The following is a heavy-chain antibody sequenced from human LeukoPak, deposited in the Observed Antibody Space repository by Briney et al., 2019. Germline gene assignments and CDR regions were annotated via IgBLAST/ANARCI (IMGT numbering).Heavy chain of an antibody. V-gene: IGHV3-30*03. J-gene: IGHJ6*02. CDR3: AREGGSSTSQYYYYYYGMDV. Sequence: GGSLRLSCAASGFTFSSYGMHWVRQAPGKGLEWVAVISYDGSNKYYADSVKGRFTISGDNSKNTLYLQMNSLRAEDTAVYYCAREGGSSTSQYYYYYYGMDVWGQGTTVTVSS. D-gene: IGHD1-26*01. CDR1: GFTFSSYG. CDR2: ISYDGSNK.